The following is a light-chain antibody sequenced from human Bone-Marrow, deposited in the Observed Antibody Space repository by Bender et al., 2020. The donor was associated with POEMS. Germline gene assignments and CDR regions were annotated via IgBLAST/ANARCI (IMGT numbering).Light chain of an antibody. V-gene: IGLV2-14*01. CDR1: SSDVGGYNY. J-gene: IGLJ2*01. CDR2: EVS. CDR3: CSYAGNYHVV. Sequence: QSALTQPASVSGSPGQSITISCTGTSSDVGGYNYVSWYQQHPGKAPKLMIYEVSNRPSGVSNRFSGSKSGNTASLTISGLQAEDEADYYCCSYAGNYHVVFGGGTKLTVL.